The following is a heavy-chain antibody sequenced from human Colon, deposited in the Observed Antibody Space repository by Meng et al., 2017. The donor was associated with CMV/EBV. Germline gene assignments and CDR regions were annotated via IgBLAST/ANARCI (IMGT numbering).Heavy chain of an antibody. Sequence: GGSLRLSCAASGFTFSIYAMSWVRQAPGKGLEWVSAITGRGDDTYHADSVRGRLIISRDNSKSTLYLEMSGLRVEDTAIYFCAKGSTSSRPYYFDYWGQGTLVTVSS. D-gene: IGHD2-2*01. CDR3: AKGSTSSRPYYFDY. CDR2: ITGRGDDT. V-gene: IGHV3-23*01. J-gene: IGHJ4*02. CDR1: GFTFSIYA.